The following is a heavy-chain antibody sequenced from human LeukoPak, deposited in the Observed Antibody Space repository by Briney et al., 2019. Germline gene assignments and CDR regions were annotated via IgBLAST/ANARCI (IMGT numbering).Heavy chain of an antibody. CDR2: IYHRGST. CDR3: ARTYYDPLTGYYSGGGPFDS. CDR1: GYSISNGYY. Sequence: SETLSLTCTVSGYSISNGYYWGWIRQPPGKGLEWVGSIYHRGSTYYNPSLRSRVTISLDMSKKQFSLKLSSVTAADTAVYHCARTYYDPLTGYYSGGGPFDSWGQGTLVTVSS. V-gene: IGHV4-38-2*02. J-gene: IGHJ4*02. D-gene: IGHD3-9*01.